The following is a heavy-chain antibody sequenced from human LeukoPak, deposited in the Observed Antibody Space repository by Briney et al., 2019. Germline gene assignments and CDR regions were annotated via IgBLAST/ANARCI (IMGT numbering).Heavy chain of an antibody. Sequence: PSETLSLTCTVSGGSISSGDYYWSWIRQPPGKGLEWIGYIYYSGTTYYYNPSLKSRVTISVDTSKNQFSLKLNSVTAADTAVYYCARISRGIYYDSSGYYYNFDYWGLGTLVTVSS. CDR1: GGSISSGDYY. V-gene: IGHV4-30-4*01. CDR3: ARISRGIYYDSSGYYYNFDY. D-gene: IGHD3-22*01. CDR2: IYYSGTTY. J-gene: IGHJ4*02.